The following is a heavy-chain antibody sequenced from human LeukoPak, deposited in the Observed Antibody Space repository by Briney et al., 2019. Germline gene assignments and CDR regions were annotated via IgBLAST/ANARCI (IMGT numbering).Heavy chain of an antibody. CDR2: IIPIFGTA. CDR3: ARGELYCYDSSGSSFDY. V-gene: IGHV1-69*05. D-gene: IGHD3-22*01. CDR1: GGTFSSYA. Sequence: GASVKVSCKASGGTFSSYAISWVRQAPGQGLEWMGGIIPIFGTANYAQKFQGRVTITTDESTSTAYMELSSLRSEDTAVYYCARGELYCYDSSGSSFDYWGQGTLVTVSS. J-gene: IGHJ4*02.